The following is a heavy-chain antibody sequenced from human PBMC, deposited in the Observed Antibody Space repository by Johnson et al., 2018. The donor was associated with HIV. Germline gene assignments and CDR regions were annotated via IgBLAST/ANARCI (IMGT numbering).Heavy chain of an antibody. V-gene: IGHV3-13*01. CDR3: AKDLGQRVGAPAYYALDI. J-gene: IGHJ3*02. Sequence: VQLVESGGGLVQPGGSLRLSCAASGFTFSTYDMHWVRQGTGKGLEWVSAIGTAGDTYYPGSVKGRFTISRENAKNSLYLQMNSLRPEETAVYYCAKDLGQRVGAPAYYALDIWCQGTVVTVSS. D-gene: IGHD1-26*01. CDR1: GFTFSTYD. CDR2: IGTAGDT.